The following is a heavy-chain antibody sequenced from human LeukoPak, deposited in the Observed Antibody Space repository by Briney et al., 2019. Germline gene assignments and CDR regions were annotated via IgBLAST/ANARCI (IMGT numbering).Heavy chain of an antibody. CDR2: IFYSGST. CDR3: ARPRVTAAVSTFDY. CDR1: GGSISSSSYY. V-gene: IGHV4-39*01. D-gene: IGHD2-2*01. Sequence: SETLSLTCTVSGGSISSSSYYWGRIRQPPGRGLEWIGSIFYSGSTYYNPSLQSRVTISVDTSKNQLSLRLSSVTAADTAVYYCARPRVTAAVSTFDYWGQGTLVTVPS. J-gene: IGHJ4*02.